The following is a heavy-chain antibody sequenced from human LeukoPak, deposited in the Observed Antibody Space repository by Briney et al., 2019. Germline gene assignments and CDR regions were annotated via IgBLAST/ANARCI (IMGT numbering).Heavy chain of an antibody. D-gene: IGHD1-26*01. Sequence: ASVKVSCKTSGYAFSGYGISWVRQAPGQGLEWMGWITGNNGNTNYAPSLQGRVTMTTDTSTNTVYMELTSLKSDDTAVYYCARDQRNSGSYRFEYWGQGTLVTVSS. CDR1: GYAFSGYG. CDR3: ARDQRNSGSYRFEY. J-gene: IGHJ4*02. CDR2: ITGNNGNT. V-gene: IGHV1-18*01.